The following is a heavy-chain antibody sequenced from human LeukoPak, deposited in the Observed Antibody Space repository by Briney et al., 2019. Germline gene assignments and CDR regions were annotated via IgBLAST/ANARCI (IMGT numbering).Heavy chain of an antibody. CDR1: GYTFTSYG. D-gene: IGHD2-2*01. V-gene: IGHV1-18*01. J-gene: IGHJ4*02. CDR3: ARDRWGKGYCSSTSCQRYYFDY. Sequence: ASVKVSCKASGYTFTSYGISWVRQAPGQGLEWMGWISAYNGNTNYAQKLQGRVTMTTDTSTSTAYMELRSLRSDDTAVYYCARDRWGKGYCSSTSCQRYYFDYWGQGTLVTVSS. CDR2: ISAYNGNT.